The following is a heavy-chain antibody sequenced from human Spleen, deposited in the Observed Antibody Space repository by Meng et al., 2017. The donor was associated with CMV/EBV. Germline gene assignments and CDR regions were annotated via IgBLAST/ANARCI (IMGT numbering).Heavy chain of an antibody. J-gene: IGHJ4*02. V-gene: IGHV4-39*06. CDR3: ARGPYDYVWGSYLVFDY. D-gene: IGHD3-16*02. Sequence: RLSLRGWGPGLWKPSETLPPTCTASGGSISSSSYYWGWIRQPPGKGLEWIGSIYYSGSTYYNPSLKSRVTISVDTSKNQFSLKLSSVTAADTAVYYCARGPYDYVWGSYLVFDYWGQGTLVTVSS. CDR1: GGSISSSSYY. CDR2: IYYSGST.